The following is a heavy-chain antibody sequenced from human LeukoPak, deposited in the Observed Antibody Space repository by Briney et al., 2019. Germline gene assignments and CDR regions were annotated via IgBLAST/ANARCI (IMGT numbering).Heavy chain of an antibody. J-gene: IGHJ5*02. D-gene: IGHD2-2*01. V-gene: IGHV4-34*01. CDR2: VNHRGMT. CDR1: GGSFTGYH. Sequence: SETLSLTCGVYGGSFTGYHWNWIRQAPGKGLQWIGEVNHRGMTNYNPSLKSRVIISADTSKNQFSLKLSSVTAADVAVYYCARGGRNQLLINWFDPWGQGTLVTVSS. CDR3: ARGGRNQLLINWFDP.